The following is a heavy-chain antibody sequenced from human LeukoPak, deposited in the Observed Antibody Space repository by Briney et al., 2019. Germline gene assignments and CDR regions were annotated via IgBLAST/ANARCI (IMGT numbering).Heavy chain of an antibody. V-gene: IGHV4-59*01. J-gene: IGHJ4*02. Sequence: KASETLSLTCTVSGASISGNYWSWIRQSPGKGLEWIGHIYYNGSTKYNPSLKSRVAISDDTSKNQFSLKLSSVTAADTAVYYCARVDYYDSSGYLPDYWGQGTLVTVSS. CDR3: ARVDYYDSSGYLPDY. D-gene: IGHD3-22*01. CDR1: GASISGNY. CDR2: IYYNGST.